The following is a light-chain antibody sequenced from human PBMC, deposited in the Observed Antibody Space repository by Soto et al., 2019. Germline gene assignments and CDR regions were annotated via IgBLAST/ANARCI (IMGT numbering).Light chain of an antibody. V-gene: IGLV1-40*01. Sequence: QSVLTQPPSVSGAPGQRVTISCTGSSSNIGAGYDVHWYQQLPGTAPKPLIYGNSNRPSGVPDRFSGSKSGTAASLAITGPQAEDEDDYYCQSYDSSQSGDVVFGGGTKLTVL. CDR2: GNS. CDR1: SSNIGAGYD. J-gene: IGLJ3*02. CDR3: QSYDSSQSGDVV.